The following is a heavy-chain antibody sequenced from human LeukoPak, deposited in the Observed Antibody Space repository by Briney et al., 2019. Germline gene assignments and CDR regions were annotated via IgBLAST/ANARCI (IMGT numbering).Heavy chain of an antibody. CDR2: IRSKAYGGTT. Sequence: GGSLRLSCTASGFTFGDYAMSWVRQAPGKGLEWVGFIRSKAYGGTTEYAASVKGRFTISRDDSKSIAYLQMNSLKTEDTAVYYCTRPNGSGSYHWFDPWGQGTLVTVSS. CDR3: TRPNGSGSYHWFDP. CDR1: GFTFGDYA. D-gene: IGHD3-10*01. V-gene: IGHV3-49*04. J-gene: IGHJ5*02.